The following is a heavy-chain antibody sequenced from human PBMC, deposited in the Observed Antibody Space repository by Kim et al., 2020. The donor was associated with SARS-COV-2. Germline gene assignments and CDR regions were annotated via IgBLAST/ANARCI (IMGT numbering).Heavy chain of an antibody. D-gene: IGHD1-7*01. Sequence: GESLKISCKGSGYSFTSYWIGWVRQMPGKGLEWVGIIYPGDSDTRYSPSFQGQVTISADKSISTAYLQWSSLKASDTAMYYCARIDGYNWNYEADAFDIWGQGTMVTVSS. V-gene: IGHV5-51*01. CDR3: ARIDGYNWNYEADAFDI. J-gene: IGHJ3*02. CDR1: GYSFTSYW. CDR2: IYPGDSDT.